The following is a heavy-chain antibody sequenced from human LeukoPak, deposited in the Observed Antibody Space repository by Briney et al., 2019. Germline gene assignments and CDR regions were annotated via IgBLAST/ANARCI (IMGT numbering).Heavy chain of an antibody. CDR3: AGTYYDFWSGDFISDY. D-gene: IGHD3-3*01. J-gene: IGHJ4*02. Sequence: PGGSLRLSCAASGFTFSSYAMHWVRQAPGKGLEWVAVISYDGSNKYYADSVKGRFTISRDNAKNSLYLQMNSLRAEDTAVYYCAGTYYDFWSGDFISDYWGQGTLVTVSS. CDR2: ISYDGSNK. CDR1: GFTFSSYA. V-gene: IGHV3-30-3*01.